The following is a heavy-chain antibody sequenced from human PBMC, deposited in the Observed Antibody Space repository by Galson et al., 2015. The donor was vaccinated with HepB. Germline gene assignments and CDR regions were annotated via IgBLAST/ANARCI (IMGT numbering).Heavy chain of an antibody. CDR3: ALGMGVTGGGAFDI. CDR2: ISAKKGDT. CDR1: GYSFSNYG. J-gene: IGHJ3*02. V-gene: IGHV1-18*01. Sequence: ASGYSFSNYGITWVRQVSGQGLEWMGWISAKKGDTNYAQKFQDRVVMTTDTSTSTAFMELRSLRSDDTAVYYCALGMGVTGGGAFDIWGQGTRVTVSS. D-gene: IGHD1-26*01.